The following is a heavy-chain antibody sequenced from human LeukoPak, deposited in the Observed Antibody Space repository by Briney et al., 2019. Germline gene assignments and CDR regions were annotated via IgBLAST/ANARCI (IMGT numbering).Heavy chain of an antibody. CDR3: VLLRLTPG. CDR2: ISYDGDNT. Sequence: GGSLRLSCAASGFTFSTYWMHWVRQAPGKELVWVSRISYDGDNTNYADSVKGRFTISRDNAKNTLYLQMDSLRHEDTAVYYCVLLRLTPGWGQGTLVTVSS. CDR1: GFTFSTYW. J-gene: IGHJ4*02. V-gene: IGHV3-74*01. D-gene: IGHD3-22*01.